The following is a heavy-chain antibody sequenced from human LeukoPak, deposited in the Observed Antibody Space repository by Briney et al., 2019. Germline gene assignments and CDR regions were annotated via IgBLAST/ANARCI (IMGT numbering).Heavy chain of an antibody. CDR3: ARVEMATLGY. J-gene: IGHJ4*02. V-gene: IGHV4-39*07. CDR1: GGSISSGGYY. D-gene: IGHD5-24*01. CDR2: INHSGST. Sequence: SETLSLTCTVSGGSISSGGYYWSWIRQPPGKGLEWIGEINHSGSTNYNPSLKSRVTISVDTSKNQFSLKLSSVTAADTAVYYCARVEMATLGYWGQGTLVTVSS.